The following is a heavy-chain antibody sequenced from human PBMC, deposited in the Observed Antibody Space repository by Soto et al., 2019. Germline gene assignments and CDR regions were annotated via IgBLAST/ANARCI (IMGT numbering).Heavy chain of an antibody. D-gene: IGHD2-15*01. CDR3: ARDRGFVVVAVTRGLYFDY. CDR1: GGTFSSYA. Sequence: QVQLVQSGAEVKKPGSSVKVSCKASGGTFSSYAISWVRQAPGQGLEWMGGIIPIFGTANYAQKFQGRVTITADESTSTAYMELSSVRSEDTAVYYCARDRGFVVVAVTRGLYFDYWGQGTLVTVSS. V-gene: IGHV1-69*01. J-gene: IGHJ4*02. CDR2: IIPIFGTA.